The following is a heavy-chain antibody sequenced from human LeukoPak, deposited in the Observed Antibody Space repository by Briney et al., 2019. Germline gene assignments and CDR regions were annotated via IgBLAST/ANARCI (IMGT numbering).Heavy chain of an antibody. CDR3: ARYLRKPYGRGGDYYFYMDV. CDR2: INWNGSGA. V-gene: IGHV3-20*04. CDR1: GFIFSHYG. Sequence: PGGSLRLSCEASGFIFSHYGMNWVRQAPGKGLEWVSGINWNGSGAGYADSVQGRFTISRDNARQSLYLPINSLKAKDTALFYLARYLRKPYGRGGDYYFYMDVWGKGTTVTVSS. J-gene: IGHJ6*03. D-gene: IGHD4-17*01.